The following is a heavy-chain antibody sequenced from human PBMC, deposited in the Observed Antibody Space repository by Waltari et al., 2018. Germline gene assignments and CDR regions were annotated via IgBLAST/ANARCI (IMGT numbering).Heavy chain of an antibody. D-gene: IGHD3-10*01. Sequence: QVQLVQSGAEVKKPGASVKVSCKASGYPFTSYAMHWVRKAPGQRLEWMGWINAGNGNTKYSQKFQGRVTITRDTSASTAYMELSSLRSEDTAVYYCARGLWFREYYFDYWGQGTLVTVSS. CDR3: ARGLWFREYYFDY. J-gene: IGHJ4*02. CDR1: GYPFTSYA. CDR2: INAGNGNT. V-gene: IGHV1-3*01.